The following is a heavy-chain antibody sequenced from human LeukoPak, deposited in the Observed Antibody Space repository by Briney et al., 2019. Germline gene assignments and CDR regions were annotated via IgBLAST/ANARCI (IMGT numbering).Heavy chain of an antibody. J-gene: IGHJ4*02. Sequence: GGSLRLSCAASGFTFSSYGMHWVRQAPGKGLEWVAVVSYDGNTKYYADSVKGRITISRDNSKNTLYLQMNSLRAEDTAVYYCAKEFASGYHDYWGQGTLVTVSS. V-gene: IGHV3-30*18. CDR1: GFTFSSYG. CDR2: VSYDGNTK. CDR3: AKEFASGYHDY. D-gene: IGHD3-3*01.